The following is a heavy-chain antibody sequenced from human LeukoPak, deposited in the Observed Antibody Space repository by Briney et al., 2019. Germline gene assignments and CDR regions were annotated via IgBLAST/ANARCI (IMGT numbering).Heavy chain of an antibody. V-gene: IGHV4-34*01. D-gene: IGHD3-10*01. CDR1: GGSFSGYY. J-gene: IGHJ4*02. CDR3: ARDRGLGVDY. CDR2: INHSGST. Sequence: PSETLSLTCAVYGGSFSGYYWSWIRQPPGKGLEWIGEINHSGSTNYNPSLKSRVTISVDTSKNQFPLKLSSVTAADTAVYYCARDRGLGVDYWGQGTLVTVSS.